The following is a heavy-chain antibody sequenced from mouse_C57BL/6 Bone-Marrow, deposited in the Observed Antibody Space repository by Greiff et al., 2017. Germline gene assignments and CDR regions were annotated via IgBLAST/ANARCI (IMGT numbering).Heavy chain of an antibody. D-gene: IGHD2-1*01. CDR2: GQGLEWIG. CDR1: YTFSRRVH. CDR3: SEDSAVYYCAWKGNYVAWFAY. J-gene: IGHJ3*01. Sequence: QVQLKQSGPELARPWASVQISCQAFYTFSRRVHFAIRDTSYWMQWVKQRPGQGLEWIGAIYPGNGDTSYNQKFKGKATLSADKSSSPAYMQLSSLTSEDSAVYYCAWKGNYVAWFAYWGQGTLVTVSA. V-gene: IGHV1-87*01.